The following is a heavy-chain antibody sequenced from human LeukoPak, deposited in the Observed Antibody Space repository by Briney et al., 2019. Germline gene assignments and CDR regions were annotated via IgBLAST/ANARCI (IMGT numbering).Heavy chain of an antibody. D-gene: IGHD1-26*01. V-gene: IGHV3-30*02. CDR1: GFTFSNHG. J-gene: IGHJ4*02. CDR3: AKEVGVTTRGSFAY. Sequence: GGSLRLSCAASGFTFSNHGMLWVRQAPGKGLEWVAFIRYDGSNQYYADSVKGRFTISRDSSKNTLYLQMNSLRDEDTAVYYCAKEVGVTTRGSFAYWSQGTLVTVSS. CDR2: IRYDGSNQ.